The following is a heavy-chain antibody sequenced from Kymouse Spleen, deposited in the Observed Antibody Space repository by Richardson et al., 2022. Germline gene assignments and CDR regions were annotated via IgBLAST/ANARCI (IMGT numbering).Heavy chain of an antibody. D-gene: IGHD3-10*01. J-gene: IGHJ4*02. Sequence: QVQLQQWGAGLLKPSETLSLTCAVYGGSFSGYYWSWIRQPPGKGLEWIGEINHSGSTNYNPSLKSRVTISVDTSKNQFSLKLSSVTAADTAVYYCARRKYYGSGSPLDYWGQGTLVTVSS. CDR1: GGSFSGYY. CDR3: ARRKYYGSGSPLDY. CDR2: INHSGST. V-gene: IGHV4-34*01.